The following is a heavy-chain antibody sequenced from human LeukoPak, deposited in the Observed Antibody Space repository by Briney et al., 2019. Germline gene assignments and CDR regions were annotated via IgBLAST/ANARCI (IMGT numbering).Heavy chain of an antibody. J-gene: IGHJ4*02. Sequence: SETLSLTCAVSGGSISSGGYSWSWIRQPPGKGLEWIGYISYSGGTSYNPSLKSRVTISVDTSKNQFSLRLNSVTAADTAVYYCARKGRIVPAAIDYWGQGTLVTVSS. CDR2: ISYSGGT. CDR3: ARKGRIVPAAIDY. V-gene: IGHV4-61*08. D-gene: IGHD2-2*01. CDR1: GGSISSGGYS.